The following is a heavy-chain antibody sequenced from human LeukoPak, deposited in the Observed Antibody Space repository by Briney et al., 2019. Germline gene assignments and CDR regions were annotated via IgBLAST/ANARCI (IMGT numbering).Heavy chain of an antibody. V-gene: IGHV3-30*02. D-gene: IGHD3-3*01. CDR1: GFTFSSYG. CDR2: IRYDGSNK. J-gene: IGHJ5*02. Sequence: GGSLRLSCAASGFTFSSYGMHWVRQAPGKGLEWVAFIRYDGSNKYYADSVKGRFTISRDNSKNSLYLQMNGLRVEDTAIYYCARVYYASWSGQPLSQHWLDPWGQGTLVTVSS. CDR3: ARVYYASWSGQPLSQHWLDP.